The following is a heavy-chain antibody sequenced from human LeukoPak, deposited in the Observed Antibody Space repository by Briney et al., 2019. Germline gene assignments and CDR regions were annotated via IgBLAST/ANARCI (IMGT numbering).Heavy chain of an antibody. CDR1: GFTFSSIA. D-gene: IGHD1-14*01. J-gene: IGHJ4*02. Sequence: PGQSLRLSCAASGFTFSSIAMHWVRQAPGKGLEWVAVISYDGSTTYYADSVKGRFTISRDNSKNTLYLQMNSLRAEDTALYHCAGDRYKTSPDYWGQGTLVTVSS. CDR3: AGDRYKTSPDY. V-gene: IGHV3-30-3*01. CDR2: ISYDGSTT.